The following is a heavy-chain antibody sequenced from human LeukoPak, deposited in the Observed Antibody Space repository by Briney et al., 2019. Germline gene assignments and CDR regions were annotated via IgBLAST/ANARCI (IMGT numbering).Heavy chain of an antibody. J-gene: IGHJ4*02. V-gene: IGHV1-8*03. CDR2: MNPNSGNT. CDR3: ARVLGSGYESDY. D-gene: IGHD5-12*01. CDR1: GYTFTSYD. Sequence: ASVKVSCKASGYTFTSYDINWVRQATGQGLEWMGWMNPNSGNTGYAQKFQGRVTITRNTSISTAYMELSSLRSEDTAVYYCARVLGSGYESDYWGQGTPVTVSS.